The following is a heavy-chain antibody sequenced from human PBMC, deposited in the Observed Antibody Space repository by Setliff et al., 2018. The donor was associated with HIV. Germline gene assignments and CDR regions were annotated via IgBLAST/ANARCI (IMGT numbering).Heavy chain of an antibody. J-gene: IGHJ4*02. V-gene: IGHV4-4*09. Sequence: SETLSLTCTVSGGSISSYYWSWIRQSPGKGLEWIGYIYISGSTNYNPSLKSRVTISVDTSKNQFSLKLSSVTAADTAVYYCARDSDYYDSSTYRLDYWGQGTLVTVSS. CDR1: GGSISSYY. D-gene: IGHD3-22*01. CDR2: IYISGST. CDR3: ARDSDYYDSSTYRLDY.